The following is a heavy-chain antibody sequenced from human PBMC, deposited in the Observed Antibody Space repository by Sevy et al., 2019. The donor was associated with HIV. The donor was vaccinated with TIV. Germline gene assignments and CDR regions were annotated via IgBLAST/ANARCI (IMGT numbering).Heavy chain of an antibody. J-gene: IGHJ4*02. V-gene: IGHV4-34*01. CDR2: INHSGST. D-gene: IGHD3-3*01. CDR1: GGSFSGYY. Sequence: SETLSLTCAVYGGSFSGYYWSWIRQPPGKGLEWIGEINHSGSTNYHPSLKIRVTISVDTSKNQFSLKLSSVTAADTAVYYCARGIVFGVVNTYYFDYWGQGTLVTVSS. CDR3: ARGIVFGVVNTYYFDY.